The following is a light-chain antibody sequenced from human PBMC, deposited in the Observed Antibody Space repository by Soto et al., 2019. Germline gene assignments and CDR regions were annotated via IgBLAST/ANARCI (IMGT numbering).Light chain of an antibody. J-gene: IGKJ3*01. CDR3: QQRSNWPLT. V-gene: IGKV3-11*01. CDR2: DTS. Sequence: EIVLTQSPATLSLSPGERATLSCRASQSVSSYLAWYQQKPGRAPRLPIYDTSNRATGIPARFTGSGSGTDFTLTISSLEPEDFAVYYCQQRSNWPLTFGPGTKVDIK. CDR1: QSVSSY.